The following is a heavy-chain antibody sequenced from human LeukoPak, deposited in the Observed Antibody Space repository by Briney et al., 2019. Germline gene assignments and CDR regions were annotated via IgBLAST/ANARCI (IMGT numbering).Heavy chain of an antibody. CDR1: GGSISSYY. D-gene: IGHD3-10*01. J-gene: IGHJ4*02. V-gene: IGHV4-34*01. Sequence: SETLSLTCTVSGGSISSYYWSWIRQPPGKGLEWIGEINHSGSANYNPSLKSRVTISVDTSKNQFSLNLRSVTAADTAVYFCARAAGAADYWGQGTLVTVSS. CDR2: INHSGSA. CDR3: ARAAGAADY.